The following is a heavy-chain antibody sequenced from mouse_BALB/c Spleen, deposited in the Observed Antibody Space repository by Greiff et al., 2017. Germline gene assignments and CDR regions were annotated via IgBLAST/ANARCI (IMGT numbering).Heavy chain of an antibody. Sequence: EVKLQESGPGLVKPSQSLSLTCTVTGYSITSDYAWNWIRQFPGNKLEWMGYISYSGSTSYNPSLKSRISITRDTSKNQFFLQLNSVTTEDTATYYCAREGYDGHPAWFAYWGQGTLVTVSA. J-gene: IGHJ3*01. CDR3: AREGYDGHPAWFAY. CDR1: GYSITSDYA. D-gene: IGHD2-3*01. CDR2: ISYSGST. V-gene: IGHV3-2*02.